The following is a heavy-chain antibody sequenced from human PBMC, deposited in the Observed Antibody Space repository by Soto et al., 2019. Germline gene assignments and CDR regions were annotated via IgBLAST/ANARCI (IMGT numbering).Heavy chain of an antibody. V-gene: IGHV4-4*07. CDR3: VASLAASGLNWLDP. Sequence: SETLSLTCIVSGGSISEKYWNWVRQPPGKGLEWIGLIFANGHTDYNPSLKSRVAMSVDASKNQFSLRLTSMTAADTAVYYCVASLAASGLNWLDPWGRGTLVTVSS. D-gene: IGHD6-13*01. J-gene: IGHJ5*02. CDR2: IFANGHT. CDR1: GGSISEKY.